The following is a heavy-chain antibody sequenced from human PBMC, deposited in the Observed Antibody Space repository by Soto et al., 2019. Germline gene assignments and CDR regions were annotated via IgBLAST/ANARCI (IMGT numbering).Heavy chain of an antibody. V-gene: IGHV1-46*03. CDR3: SRGGGIVVVTAPFDH. CDR2: ITLIGCYT. CDR1: GYSCTNYG. D-gene: IGHD2-21*02. Sequence: ASVKVSCKASGYSCTNYGMSWVRQAPGQGLELLVIITLIGCYTTYAQSFLGRVTMTSDTSTSTVHMELGSLTSEDTAVYYCSRGGGIVVVTAPFDHWCQGTLVTVSS. J-gene: IGHJ4*02.